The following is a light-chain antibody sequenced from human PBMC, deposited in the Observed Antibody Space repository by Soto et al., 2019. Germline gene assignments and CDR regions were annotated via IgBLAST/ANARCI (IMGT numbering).Light chain of an antibody. Sequence: QSVLTQPPSASGSPGQSVTISCTGTSRDVGGYNYVSWYQQHPGKAPKLMISEVSKRPSGVPDRFSGSKSGNTASLTVSGLQAEDEADYYCSSFAGNNKLVFGGGTKLTVL. J-gene: IGLJ2*01. CDR2: EVS. CDR1: SRDVGGYNY. V-gene: IGLV2-8*01. CDR3: SSFAGNNKLV.